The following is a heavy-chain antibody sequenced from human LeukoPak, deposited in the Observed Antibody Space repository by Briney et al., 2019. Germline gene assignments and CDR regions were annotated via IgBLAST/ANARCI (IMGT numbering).Heavy chain of an antibody. CDR2: INPNSGGT. CDR1: GYTFTVYY. Sequence: ASVTVSCKASGYTFTVYYMHWVRQAPGQGLEWMGWINPNSGGTNYAQNFQGRVTMTRDTSISIAYMELTRLKSDDTAVYYCARETYYDFWTGADSWGQGTLVTVSS. V-gene: IGHV1-2*02. CDR3: ARETYYDFWTGADS. J-gene: IGHJ5*01. D-gene: IGHD3-3*01.